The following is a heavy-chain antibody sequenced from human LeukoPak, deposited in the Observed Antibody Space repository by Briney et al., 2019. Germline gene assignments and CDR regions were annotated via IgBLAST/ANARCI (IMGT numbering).Heavy chain of an antibody. CDR3: AKAYDFWSGRYFDY. J-gene: IGHJ4*02. Sequence: GGSLRLSCAASGFTFISYAMSWVRQAPGKGLEWVSAISGSGGSTYYADSVKGRFTISRDNSKNTLYLQMNSLRAEDTAVYYCAKAYDFWSGRYFDYWGQGTLVTVSS. D-gene: IGHD3-3*01. CDR2: ISGSGGST. V-gene: IGHV3-23*01. CDR1: GFTFISYA.